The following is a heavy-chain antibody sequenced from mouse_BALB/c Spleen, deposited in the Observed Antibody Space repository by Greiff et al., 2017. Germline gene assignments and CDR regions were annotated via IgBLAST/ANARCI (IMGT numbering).Heavy chain of an antibody. CDR3: ANYAGFAY. CDR1: GFTFSSYA. V-gene: IGHV5-9-4*01. J-gene: IGHJ3*01. CDR2: ISSGGSYT. Sequence: EVQGVESGGGLVKPGGSLKLSCAASGFTFSSYAMSWVRQSPEKRLEWVAEISSGGSYTYYPDTVTGRFTISRDNAKNTLYLEMSSLRSEDTAMYYCANYAGFAYWGQGTLVTVSA. D-gene: IGHD1-1*02.